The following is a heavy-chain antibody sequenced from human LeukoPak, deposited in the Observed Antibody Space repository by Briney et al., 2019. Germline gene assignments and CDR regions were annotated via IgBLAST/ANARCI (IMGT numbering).Heavy chain of an antibody. V-gene: IGHV1-8*01. CDR2: MNPNSGNT. D-gene: IGHD6-13*01. Sequence: ASVNVSCKSSGYTFTNYDINWVRQATGQGLEWMGWMNPNSGNTNYAQKFQGRVTMTRNTSISTAYMELSSLRSEDTAVYYCARNGQQVRYFQHWGQGTLVTVSS. CDR1: GYTFTNYD. J-gene: IGHJ1*01. CDR3: ARNGQQVRYFQH.